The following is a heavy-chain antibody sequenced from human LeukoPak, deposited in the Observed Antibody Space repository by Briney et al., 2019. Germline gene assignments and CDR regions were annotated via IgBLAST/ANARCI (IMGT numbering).Heavy chain of an antibody. CDR2: ISSSSSYI. V-gene: IGHV3-21*04. CDR3: ARLRGKYSSSWYLDY. J-gene: IGHJ4*02. Sequence: GGSLRLSCAASGFTFSNAWMSWVRQAPGKGLEWVSSISSSSSYIYYADSVKGRFTISRDNSKNTLYLQMNSLRAEDTAVYYCARLRGKYSSSWYLDYWGQGTLVTVSS. CDR1: GFTFSNAW. D-gene: IGHD6-13*01.